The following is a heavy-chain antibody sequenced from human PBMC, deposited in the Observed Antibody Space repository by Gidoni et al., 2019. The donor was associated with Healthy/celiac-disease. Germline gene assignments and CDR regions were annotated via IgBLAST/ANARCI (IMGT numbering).Heavy chain of an antibody. V-gene: IGHV4-34*01. J-gene: IGHJ5*02. D-gene: IGHD2-15*01. CDR1: GGSFSGYY. Sequence: QVQLQQWGAGLLKPSETLSLTCAVYGGSFSGYYWSWIRQPPGKGLEWIGEINHSGSTNYNPSLKSRVTISVDTSKNQFSLKLSSVTAADTAVYYCAREQEEMATLLGKVWFDPWGQGTLVTVSS. CDR3: AREQEEMATLLGKVWFDP. CDR2: INHSGST.